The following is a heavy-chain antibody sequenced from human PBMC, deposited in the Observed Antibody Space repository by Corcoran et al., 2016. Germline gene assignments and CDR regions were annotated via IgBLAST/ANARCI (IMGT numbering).Heavy chain of an antibody. J-gene: IGHJ6*02. CDR2: ISAYNGNT. Sequence: QVQLVQSGAEVKKPGASVKVSCKASGYTFTNYGIRWVRQAPGQGLEWMGWISAYNGNTNYAQKIQGRVTMTTDTSTSTAYMELRSLRSDDTAGYDCARHCSSTSCYFGWYGMDVWGQGTTVTVSS. CDR3: ARHCSSTSCYFGWYGMDV. D-gene: IGHD2-2*01. CDR1: GYTFTNYG. V-gene: IGHV1-18*01.